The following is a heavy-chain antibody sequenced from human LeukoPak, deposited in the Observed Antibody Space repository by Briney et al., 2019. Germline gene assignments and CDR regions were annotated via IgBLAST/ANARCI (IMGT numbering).Heavy chain of an antibody. Sequence: SVNVSCTASGGTFSSYAISWVRQAPGQGLEWMGGIIPIFGTANCTQKFQGRVTITADESTSTAYMEVSSLRSEDTAVYYCARAAYCGGDCYSYGMDVWGQGNTVTVSS. CDR3: ARAAYCGGDCYSYGMDV. V-gene: IGHV1-69*13. CDR2: IIPIFGTA. D-gene: IGHD2-21*01. CDR1: GGTFSSYA. J-gene: IGHJ6*02.